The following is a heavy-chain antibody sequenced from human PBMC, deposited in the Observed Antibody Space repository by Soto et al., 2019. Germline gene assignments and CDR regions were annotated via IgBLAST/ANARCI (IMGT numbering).Heavy chain of an antibody. J-gene: IGHJ6*02. D-gene: IGHD3-22*01. V-gene: IGHV2-70*01. CDR3: ARMTYYYDSSGYPYGMDV. Sequence: SGPTLVNPTQTLTLTCTFSGFSLSTSGMCVSWIRQPPGKALEWLALIDWDDDKYYSTSLKTRLTISKDTSKNQVVLTMTNMDPVDTATYYRARMTYYYDSSGYPYGMDVWGQGTTVTVSS. CDR2: IDWDDDK. CDR1: GFSLSTSGMC.